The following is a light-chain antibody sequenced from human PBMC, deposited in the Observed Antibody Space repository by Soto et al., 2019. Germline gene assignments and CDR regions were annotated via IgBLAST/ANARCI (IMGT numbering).Light chain of an antibody. CDR3: CSYAGSYTYV. CDR1: SSDVGSYNY. CDR2: DVS. Sequence: QSALTQPRSVSGSPGQSVTISCTGTSSDVGSYNYVSWYQQHPGKAPKVVIYDVSKRPSGVPDRFSGSKSGNTASLTISGLQAEDEADYYCCSYAGSYTYVFGTGTKVTVL. J-gene: IGLJ1*01. V-gene: IGLV2-11*01.